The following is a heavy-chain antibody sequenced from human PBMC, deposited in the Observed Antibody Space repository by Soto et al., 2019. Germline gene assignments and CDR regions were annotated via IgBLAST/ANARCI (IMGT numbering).Heavy chain of an antibody. J-gene: IGHJ4*02. Sequence: GASVKVSCKVSGYTLTELSMHWVRQAPGKGLEWMGGFDPEDGETIYAQKFQGRVTMTEDTSTDTAYMELSSLRSEDTAVYYCATAGIAVAGTLFDYWGQGTLVTVS. CDR3: ATAGIAVAGTLFDY. D-gene: IGHD6-19*01. CDR2: FDPEDGET. CDR1: GYTLTELS. V-gene: IGHV1-24*01.